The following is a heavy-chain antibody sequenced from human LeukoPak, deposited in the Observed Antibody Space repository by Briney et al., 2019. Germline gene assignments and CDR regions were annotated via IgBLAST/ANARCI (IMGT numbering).Heavy chain of an antibody. J-gene: IGHJ4*02. CDR1: GFTLSSYA. Sequence: PGGSLRLSCAASGFTLSSYAMSWVRQAPGKGLEWVSAISGSGDSTYYPDSVKGRFTISRDNSKNTLYLQMNSLRAEDTAVYYCAKDQGVYSGYDEGVLGFDYWGQGTLVTVSS. CDR2: ISGSGDST. D-gene: IGHD5-12*01. CDR3: AKDQGVYSGYDEGVLGFDY. V-gene: IGHV3-23*01.